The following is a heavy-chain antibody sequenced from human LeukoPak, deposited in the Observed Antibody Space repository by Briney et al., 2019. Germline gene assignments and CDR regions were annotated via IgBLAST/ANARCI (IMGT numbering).Heavy chain of an antibody. D-gene: IGHD6-6*01. CDR3: ARGEYSSSYSPLNC. CDR1: GGSISSYY. V-gene: IGHV4-59*01. CDR2: IYYSGST. Sequence: SETLSLTCTVSGGSISSYYWSWIRQPPGKGLEWIGYIYYSGSTNYNPSLKSRVTISVDTSKNQFSLKLSSVTAADTAVYYCARGEYSSSYSPLNCWGQGTLVTVSS. J-gene: IGHJ4*02.